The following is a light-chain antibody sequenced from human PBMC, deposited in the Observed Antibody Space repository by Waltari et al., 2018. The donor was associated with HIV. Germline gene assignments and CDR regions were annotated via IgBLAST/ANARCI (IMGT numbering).Light chain of an antibody. V-gene: IGKV3D-15*01. Sequence: EILMMQSPATLSVSLGIRVTLSCRANQSLGSNVAWYHQRPGQTPRLIVYEASTRAPDTPTRFTGSGSGTKFTLTIISLQSEDFGVYFCQQYSDWPLTFGGGTKVDI. CDR3: QQYSDWPLT. CDR2: EAS. CDR1: QSLGSN. J-gene: IGKJ4*01.